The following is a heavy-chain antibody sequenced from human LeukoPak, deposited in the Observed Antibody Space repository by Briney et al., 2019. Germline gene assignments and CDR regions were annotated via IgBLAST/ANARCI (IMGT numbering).Heavy chain of an antibody. CDR3: ARGTERYYDFWSGYYFGTSFDY. CDR1: GGSISSYY. D-gene: IGHD3-3*01. Sequence: SETLSLTCTVSGGSISSYYWSWIRQPAGKGLEWIGRIYTSGSTNYNPSLKSRVTMSVDTSKNQFSLKLSSVTAADTAVYYCARGTERYYDFWSGYYFGTSFDYWGQGTLVTVSS. V-gene: IGHV4-4*07. CDR2: IYTSGST. J-gene: IGHJ4*02.